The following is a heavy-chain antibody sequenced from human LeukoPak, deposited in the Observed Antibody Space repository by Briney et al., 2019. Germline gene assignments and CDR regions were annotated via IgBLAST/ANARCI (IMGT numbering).Heavy chain of an antibody. CDR3: ARVQDDSLH. CDR1: VGSFSAYY. J-gene: IGHJ4*02. Sequence: SETLSLTCAFYVGSFSAYYWTWIRQPPGKGLDWIGEINHSGSTNYNPSLKSRVTISVDTSKNQFSLKLSSVTAAATAVYYCARVQDDSLHWGQGTLLTVSS. V-gene: IGHV4-34*01. D-gene: IGHD3-3*01. CDR2: INHSGST.